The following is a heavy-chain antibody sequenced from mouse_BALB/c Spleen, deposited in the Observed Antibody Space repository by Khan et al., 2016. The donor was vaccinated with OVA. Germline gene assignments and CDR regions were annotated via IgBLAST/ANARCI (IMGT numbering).Heavy chain of an antibody. CDR2: ISYSGNT. CDR1: GYSITSDYA. Sequence: EVQLQESGPGLVKPSQSLSLPCTVTGYSITSDYAWNWIRQFPGNKLEWMGYISYSGNTKYNPSLKSRISITRDTSKNQFFLQLNSVTTEDTATYYCARIYGGDFDYWGQGTTLTVSS. V-gene: IGHV3-2*02. J-gene: IGHJ2*01. CDR3: ARIYGGDFDY. D-gene: IGHD1-1*01.